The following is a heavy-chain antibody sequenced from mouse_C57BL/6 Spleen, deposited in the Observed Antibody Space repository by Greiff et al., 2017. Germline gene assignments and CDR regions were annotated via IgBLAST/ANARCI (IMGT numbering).Heavy chain of an antibody. D-gene: IGHD1-1*01. CDR2: IYPGDGDT. CDR1: GYAFSSYW. J-gene: IGHJ2*01. Sequence: QVQLQQSGAELVKPGASVKISCKASGYAFSSYWMNWVKQRPGKGLEWIGQIYPGDGDTNYNGKFKGKATLTADKSSSTAYMQLSSLTSEDSAVYFCARSLITTVQGFFDYWGQGTTRTVSS. V-gene: IGHV1-80*01. CDR3: ARSLITTVQGFFDY.